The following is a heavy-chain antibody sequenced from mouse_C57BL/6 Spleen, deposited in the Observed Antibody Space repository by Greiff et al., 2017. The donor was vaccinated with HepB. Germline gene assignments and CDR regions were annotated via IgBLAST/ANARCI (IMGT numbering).Heavy chain of an antibody. CDR3: ARSGSNYPYYAMDY. CDR2: IYPGDGDT. V-gene: IGHV1-82*01. D-gene: IGHD2-5*01. J-gene: IGHJ4*01. CDR1: GYAFSSSW. Sequence: VKLTESGPDLVKPGASVKISCKASGYAFSSSWMNWVKQRPGKGLEWIGRIYPGDGDTNYNGKFKGKATLTADKSSSTAYMQLSSLTSEDSAVYFCARSGSNYPYYAMDYWGQGTSVTVSS.